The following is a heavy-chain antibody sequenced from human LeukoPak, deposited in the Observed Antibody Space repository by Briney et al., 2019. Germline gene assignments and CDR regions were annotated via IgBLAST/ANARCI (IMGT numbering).Heavy chain of an antibody. CDR2: INHSGST. CDR1: GGSFSGYY. CDR3: ARGRGRGRYSGYDKANYYYGMDV. V-gene: IGHV4-34*01. D-gene: IGHD5-12*01. Sequence: PSETLSLTCAVYGGSFSGYYWSWIRQPPGKGLEWNGEINHSGSTSYNPSLKSRVTISVDTSKNQFSLKLSSVTAADTAVYYCARGRGRGRYSGYDKANYYYGMDVWGQGTTVTVSS. J-gene: IGHJ6*02.